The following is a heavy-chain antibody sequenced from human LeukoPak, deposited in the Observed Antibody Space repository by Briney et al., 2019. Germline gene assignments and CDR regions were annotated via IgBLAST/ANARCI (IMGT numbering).Heavy chain of an antibody. J-gene: IGHJ4*02. V-gene: IGHV1-8*01. CDR2: MNPNSGNT. D-gene: IGHD3-9*01. CDR1: GYAFTSYD. Sequence: ASVKVSCKASGYAFTSYDINWVRQATGQGLEWMGWMNPNSGNTGYAQKFQGRVTMTRNTSISTAYMELSSPRSEDTAVYYCARGPYYDILTGYLLDYWGQGTLVTVSS. CDR3: ARGPYYDILTGYLLDY.